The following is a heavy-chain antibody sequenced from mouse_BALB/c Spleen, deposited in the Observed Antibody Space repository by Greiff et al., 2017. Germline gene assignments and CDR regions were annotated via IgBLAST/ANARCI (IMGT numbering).Heavy chain of an antibody. CDR1: GFAFSSYD. CDR2: ISSGGGST. J-gene: IGHJ4*01. D-gene: IGHD2-4*01. V-gene: IGHV5-12-1*01. CDR3: ARSGYDYLDY. Sequence: EVKVVESGGGLVKPGGSLKLSCAASGFAFSSYDMSWVRQTPEKRLEWVAYISSGGGSTYYPDTVKGRFTISRDNAKNTLYLQMSSLKSEDTAMYYCARSGYDYLDYWGQGTSVTVSS.